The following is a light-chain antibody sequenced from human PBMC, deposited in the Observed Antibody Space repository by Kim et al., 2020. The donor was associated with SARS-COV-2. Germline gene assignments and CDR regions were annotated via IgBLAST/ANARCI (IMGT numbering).Light chain of an antibody. V-gene: IGLV3-1*01. CDR2: QDS. CDR3: QAWDSSTAV. CDR1: KLGDKY. J-gene: IGLJ2*01. Sequence: VSPGQTASVACSGDKLGDKYACWYQQKPGQSPVLVIYQDSKRPSGIPERFSGSNSGNTATLTISGTQAMDEADYYCQAWDSSTAVFGGGTQLTVL.